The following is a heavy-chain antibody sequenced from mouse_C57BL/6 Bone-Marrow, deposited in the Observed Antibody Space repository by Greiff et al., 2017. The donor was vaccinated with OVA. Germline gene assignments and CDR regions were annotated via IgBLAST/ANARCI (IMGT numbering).Heavy chain of an antibody. Sequence: LVESGAELVRPGTSVKVSCKASGYAFTNYLIEWVKQRPGQGLEWIGVINPGSGGTNYNEKFKGKATLTADKSSSTAYMQLSSLTSEDSAVYFCAGLRLSWFAYWGQGTLVTVSA. CDR2: INPGSGGT. D-gene: IGHD2-4*01. V-gene: IGHV1-54*01. J-gene: IGHJ3*01. CDR3: AGLRLSWFAY. CDR1: GYAFTNYL.